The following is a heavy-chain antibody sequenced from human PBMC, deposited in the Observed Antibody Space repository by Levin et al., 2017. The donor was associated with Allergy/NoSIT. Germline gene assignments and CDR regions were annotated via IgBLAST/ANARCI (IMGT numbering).Heavy chain of an antibody. CDR3: GIWGGSDV. J-gene: IGHJ6*04. CDR1: GFTFAAYY. D-gene: IGHD3-16*01. Sequence: AASVKVSCKASGFTFAAYYIHWVRQAPGQGLEWMGRINPNSGGTNYAQRFQGRVTMTRDTSISAAYMELSSLKSDDTAVYYCGIWGGSDVWGKGTTVTVSS. CDR2: INPNSGGT. V-gene: IGHV1-2*06.